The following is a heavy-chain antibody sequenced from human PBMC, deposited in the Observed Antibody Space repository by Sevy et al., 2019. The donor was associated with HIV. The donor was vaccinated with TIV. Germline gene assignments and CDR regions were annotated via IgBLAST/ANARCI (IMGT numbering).Heavy chain of an antibody. CDR1: GYSISSGYY. J-gene: IGHJ6*03. CDR2: IYHSGST. Sequence: SDTLSLTCAVSGYSISSGYYWGWIRQPPGKGLEWIGSIYHSGSTYYNPSLKSRVTISVDTSKNQFSLKLSSVTAADTAVYYCARERPPMDVWGKGTTVTVSS. V-gene: IGHV4-38-2*02. CDR3: ARERPPMDV.